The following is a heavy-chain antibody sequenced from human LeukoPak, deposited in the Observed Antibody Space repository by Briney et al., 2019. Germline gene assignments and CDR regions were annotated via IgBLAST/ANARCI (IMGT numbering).Heavy chain of an antibody. Sequence: SETLSLTCTVSGGSISSYYWSWIRQPPGEGLEWIGYIYYSGSTNYNPSLKSRVTISVDTSKNQFSLKLSSVTAADTAVYYCARGSRPGVVPAGPDWGQGTLVTVSS. CDR2: IYYSGST. J-gene: IGHJ1*01. D-gene: IGHD2-2*01. CDR1: GGSISSYY. CDR3: ARGSRPGVVPAGPD. V-gene: IGHV4-59*01.